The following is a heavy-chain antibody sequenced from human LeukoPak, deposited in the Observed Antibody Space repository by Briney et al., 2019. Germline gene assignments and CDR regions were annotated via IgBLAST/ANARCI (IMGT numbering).Heavy chain of an antibody. D-gene: IGHD6-19*01. CDR1: GFTFSSYW. V-gene: IGHV3-7*01. CDR2: IKQDGSKK. CDR3: ARDGRGPYGSSGWYYFDY. J-gene: IGHJ4*02. Sequence: GGSLRLSCAASGFTFSSYWMSWVRQAPGKGLEWVANIKQDGSKKYYVDSVKGRFTISRDNAKNSLYLQMNSLRAEDTAVYYCARDGRGPYGSSGWYYFDYWGQGTLVTVSS.